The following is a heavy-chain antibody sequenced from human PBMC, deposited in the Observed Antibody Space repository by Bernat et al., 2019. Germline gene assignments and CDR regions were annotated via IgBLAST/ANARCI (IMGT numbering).Heavy chain of an antibody. J-gene: IGHJ4*02. Sequence: EVQLLESGGGLVQPGGSLRLSCAASGFTFSSYAMSWVRQAPGQGLEWASAISGSGGSTYYADSVKGRFTISRDNSKNTLYLQMNSLRAEDTAVYYCAKDPYYDFWSGFWGQGTLVTVSS. CDR1: GFTFSSYA. V-gene: IGHV3-23*01. CDR2: ISGSGGST. D-gene: IGHD3-3*01. CDR3: AKDPYYDFWSGF.